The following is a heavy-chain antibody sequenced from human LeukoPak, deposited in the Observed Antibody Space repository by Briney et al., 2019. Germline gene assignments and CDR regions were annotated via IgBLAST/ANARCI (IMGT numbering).Heavy chain of an antibody. V-gene: IGHV1-2*02. CDR3: ARDHGAYYYGSGSFFDI. CDR2: INPNSGGT. Sequence: GASVKVSCKASGYTFTGYYMHWVRQAPGQGLEWMGWINPNSGGTNYAQKFQGRVTMTRDTSISTAYMELSRLRSDDTAVYYCARDHGAYYYGSGSFFDIWGQGTMVTVSS. J-gene: IGHJ3*02. CDR1: GYTFTGYY. D-gene: IGHD3-10*01.